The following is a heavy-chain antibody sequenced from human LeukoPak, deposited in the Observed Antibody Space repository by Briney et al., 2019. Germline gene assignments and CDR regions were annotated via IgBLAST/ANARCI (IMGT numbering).Heavy chain of an antibody. D-gene: IGHD5-12*01. CDR2: ITWNGGRT. CDR3: ARDFERGYDLRYFFDY. V-gene: IGHV3-20*04. CDR1: GFNFDDYG. Sequence: GGSLRLSCAASGFNFDDYGMGWVRQAPGKGLEWVSAITWNGGRTYYAGSVEGRFTISRDSAKTSLYLQMNGLRAEDTALYYCARDFERGYDLRYFFDYWGQGALVTVSS. J-gene: IGHJ4*02.